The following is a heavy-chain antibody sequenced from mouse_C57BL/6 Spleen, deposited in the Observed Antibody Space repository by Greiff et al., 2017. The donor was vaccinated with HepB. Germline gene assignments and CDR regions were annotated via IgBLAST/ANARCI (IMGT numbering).Heavy chain of an antibody. D-gene: IGHD1-1*01. J-gene: IGHJ1*03. Sequence: EVKVEESGPGLVKPSQSLSLTCSVTGYSITSGYYWNWIRQFPGNKLEWMGYISYDGSNNYNPSLKNRISITRDTSKNQFFLKLNSVTTEDTATYYCARGTTVVAHWYFDVWGTGTTVTVSS. V-gene: IGHV3-6*01. CDR2: ISYDGSN. CDR1: GYSITSGYY. CDR3: ARGTTVVAHWYFDV.